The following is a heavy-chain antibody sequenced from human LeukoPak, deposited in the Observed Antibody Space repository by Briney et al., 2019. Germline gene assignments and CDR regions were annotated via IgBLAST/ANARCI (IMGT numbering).Heavy chain of an antibody. CDR3: ANGRYAFDY. J-gene: IGHJ4*02. D-gene: IGHD3-9*01. Sequence: GRSLRLSCAASGFTFSSYGMHWVRQAPGKGLEWVAVISYDGSNKYYADSVKGRFTISRDNSKNTLYLQMNSLRAEDTAEYYCANGRYAFDYWGQGTLVTVSS. CDR1: GFTFSSYG. V-gene: IGHV3-30*18. CDR2: ISYDGSNK.